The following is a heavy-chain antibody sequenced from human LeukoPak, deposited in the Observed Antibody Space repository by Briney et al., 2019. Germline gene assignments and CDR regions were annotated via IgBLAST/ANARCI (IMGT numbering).Heavy chain of an antibody. CDR3: ARHPGGYSYGSNYNYYMDV. CDR2: INHSGST. V-gene: IGHV4-34*01. Sequence: SETLSLTCAVYGGSFSGYYWSWIRQPPGKGLEWIGEINHSGSTNYNPSLKSRVTISVDTSKNQFSLKLSSVTAADTAVYYCARHPGGYSYGSNYNYYMDVWGKGTTVTISS. D-gene: IGHD5-18*01. CDR1: GGSFSGYY. J-gene: IGHJ6*03.